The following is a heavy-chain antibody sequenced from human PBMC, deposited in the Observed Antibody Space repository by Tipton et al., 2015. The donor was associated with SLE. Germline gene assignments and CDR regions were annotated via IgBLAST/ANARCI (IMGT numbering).Heavy chain of an antibody. J-gene: IGHJ4*02. Sequence: TLSLTCAVYGGSVRGYYWSWIRQAPGKGLEWIGEINHSGIINYNPPLKSRVTMSLDSSKNQFSLKLSSVTAADTAVYYCARDEYRYDGTGYHLLGHFDYWGQGTLVTVSS. D-gene: IGHD3-22*01. V-gene: IGHV4-34*10. CDR2: INHSGII. CDR3: ARDEYRYDGTGYHLLGHFDY. CDR1: GGSVRGYY.